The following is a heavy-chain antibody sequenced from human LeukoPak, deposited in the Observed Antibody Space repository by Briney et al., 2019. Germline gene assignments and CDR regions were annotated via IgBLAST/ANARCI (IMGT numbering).Heavy chain of an antibody. CDR1: GGFISSYY. D-gene: IGHD3-22*01. CDR3: ARETYYYDSSGYLFDY. J-gene: IGHJ4*02. CDR2: IYYSGST. V-gene: IGHV4-59*01. Sequence: SETLSLTCAVSGGFISSYYWSWIRQPPGKGLEWIGYIYYSGSTNYNPSLKSRVTISVDTSKNQFSLKLSSVTAADTAVYYCARETYYYDSSGYLFDYWGQGTLVTVSS.